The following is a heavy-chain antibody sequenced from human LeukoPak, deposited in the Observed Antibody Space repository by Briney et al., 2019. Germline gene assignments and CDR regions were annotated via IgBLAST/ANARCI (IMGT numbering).Heavy chain of an antibody. Sequence: GGPLRVSCAASGFAFSSYAMSWVRQAPGKGLEWVSAISGSGGSTYYADSVKGRFTISRDNSKNTLYLQMNSLRAEDTAVYYCAKAHISTYFFDYWGQGTLVTVSS. J-gene: IGHJ4*02. D-gene: IGHD2-21*01. V-gene: IGHV3-23*01. CDR1: GFAFSSYA. CDR2: ISGSGGST. CDR3: AKAHISTYFFDY.